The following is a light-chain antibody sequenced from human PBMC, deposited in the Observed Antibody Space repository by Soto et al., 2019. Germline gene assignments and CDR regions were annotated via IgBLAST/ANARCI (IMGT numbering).Light chain of an antibody. J-gene: IGLJ1*01. CDR3: CSYAGSYTSL. Sequence: QSVLTQPRSVSGSPGQSVTISCTGTSSDVGVYNYVSWYQQHPGKAPKLMIYDVSKRPSGVPDRFSGSKSGNTASLTISGLQAEDEADYYCCSYAGSYTSLFGTGTKLTVL. V-gene: IGLV2-11*01. CDR2: DVS. CDR1: SSDVGVYNY.